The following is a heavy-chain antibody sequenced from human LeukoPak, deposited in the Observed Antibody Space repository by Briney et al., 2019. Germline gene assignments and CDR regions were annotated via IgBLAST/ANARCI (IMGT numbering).Heavy chain of an antibody. D-gene: IGHD6-13*01. V-gene: IGHV4-59*01. CDR3: ARGGIAAAGTNYCDYGMDG. Sequence: SETLSLTCTVSGGSISSYYWSWIRQPPGKGLEWIGYIYYSGSTNYNPSLKSRVTISVDTSKNQFSLKLSSVTAADTAVYYCARGGIAAAGTNYCDYGMDGWGQGTTVTVSS. CDR2: IYYSGST. CDR1: GGSISSYY. J-gene: IGHJ6*02.